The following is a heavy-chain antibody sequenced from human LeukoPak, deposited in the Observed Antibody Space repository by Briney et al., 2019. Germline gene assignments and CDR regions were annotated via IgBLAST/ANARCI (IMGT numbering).Heavy chain of an antibody. D-gene: IGHD2-2*01. Sequence: GGSLRLSCAASGYTFSNYGMHWVRQAPGKGLEWVAFIRYDGSNKYYVDSMKGRFTISRDNTKNSLYLQMNSLRAEDTAVYYCATDAGFCSSTNCYFDHWGQGTLVTVSS. J-gene: IGHJ4*02. CDR3: ATDAGFCSSTNCYFDH. CDR1: GYTFSNYG. V-gene: IGHV3-30*02. CDR2: IRYDGSNK.